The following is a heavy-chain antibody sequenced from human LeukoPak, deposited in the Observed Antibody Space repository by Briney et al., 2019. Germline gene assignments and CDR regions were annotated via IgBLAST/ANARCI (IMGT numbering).Heavy chain of an antibody. CDR2: IYYSGST. CDR1: GGSISSYY. D-gene: IGHD3-10*01. V-gene: IGHV4-39*07. J-gene: IGHJ5*02. Sequence: SETLSLTCTVSGGSISSYYWGWLRQPPGKGLEWSGSIYYSGSTYCNPSLKSRVTISVDTSNNQFSLKLSSVTAADTAVYYCAREGLWFGEGARFDPWGQGTLVTVSS. CDR3: AREGLWFGEGARFDP.